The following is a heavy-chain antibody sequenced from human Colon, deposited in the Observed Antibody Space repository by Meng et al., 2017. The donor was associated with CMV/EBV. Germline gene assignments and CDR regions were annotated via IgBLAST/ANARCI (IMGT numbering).Heavy chain of an antibody. CDR1: GFTFSSYW. D-gene: IGHD6-6*01. J-gene: IGHJ6*02. Sequence: GESLKISCAASGFTFSSYWMNWVRQAPGKGLEWVANIKQDGSEKNYADSVKGRFTISRDNAQNSMYLQMTSLRVEDTAVYYCARVHSSSFRFYSYYYGMDVWGQGTTVTVSS. CDR3: ARVHSSSFRFYSYYYGMDV. V-gene: IGHV3-7*01. CDR2: IKQDGSEK.